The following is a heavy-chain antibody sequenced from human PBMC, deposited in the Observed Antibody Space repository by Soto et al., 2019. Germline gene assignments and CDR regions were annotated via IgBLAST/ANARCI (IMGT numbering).Heavy chain of an antibody. CDR1: GFTFSSYA. Sequence: QVQLVESGGGVVQPGRSLRLSCAASGFTFSSYAMHWVRQAPGKGLEWVAVISYDGSNKYYADSVKGRFTISRDNSKYTLYLQMNSLRAEDTAVYYCAGDFWVRVSWDYYYYGMDVWGQGTTVTVSS. CDR3: AGDFWVRVSWDYYYYGMDV. CDR2: ISYDGSNK. V-gene: IGHV3-30-3*01. J-gene: IGHJ6*02. D-gene: IGHD3-10*01.